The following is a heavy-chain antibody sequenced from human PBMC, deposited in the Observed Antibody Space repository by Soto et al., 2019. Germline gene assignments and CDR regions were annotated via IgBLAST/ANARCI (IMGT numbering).Heavy chain of an antibody. Sequence: QVQLVQSGAEVKKPGASVKVSCKASGYTFTSYGISWVRQAPGQGLEWVGWTSGYDGNTDYAHKLRGRVTMTTDTSTNTAYMDLRSMRSDDTAVYYCARHNSQWPNWFDPWGQGTPVTVSS. CDR1: GYTFTSYG. CDR2: TSGYDGNT. D-gene: IGHD1-1*01. J-gene: IGHJ5*02. CDR3: ARHNSQWPNWFDP. V-gene: IGHV1-18*01.